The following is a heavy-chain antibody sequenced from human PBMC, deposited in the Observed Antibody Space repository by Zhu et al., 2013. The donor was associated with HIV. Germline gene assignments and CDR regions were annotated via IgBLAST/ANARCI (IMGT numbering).Heavy chain of an antibody. CDR3: ARDRAVSGPGLCAGY. J-gene: IGHJ4*02. CDR1: GYRFTSFG. V-gene: IGHV1-18*01. Sequence: QVQLVQSGTEVRKPGASVKVSCKASGYRFTSFGISWVRQAPGQGLEWMGWISVYNGNTNYAQNFQGRVTMTTDTSATTAYMELRDLRSDDTAVYYCARDRAVSGPGLCAGYWGQGTLVTVSS. CDR2: ISVYNGNT. D-gene: IGHD6-19*01.